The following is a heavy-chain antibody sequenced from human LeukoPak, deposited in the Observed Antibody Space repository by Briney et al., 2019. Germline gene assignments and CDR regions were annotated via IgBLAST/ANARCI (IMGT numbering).Heavy chain of an antibody. CDR3: ARRGGVGYYGSGSYYNFHWFDP. D-gene: IGHD3-10*01. J-gene: IGHJ5*02. CDR2: INHSGST. V-gene: IGHV4-34*01. CDR1: GGSFSGYY. Sequence: SETLSLTCAVYGGSFSGYYWTWIRQPPGTGLEWIGEINHSGSTDYNPSLKSRVAISLDTSNNQFSLKLSSVTAADTAVYYCARRGGVGYYGSGSYYNFHWFDPWGQGTLVTVSS.